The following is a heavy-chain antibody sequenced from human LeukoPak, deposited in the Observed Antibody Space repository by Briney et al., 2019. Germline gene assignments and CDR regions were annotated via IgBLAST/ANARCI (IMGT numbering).Heavy chain of an antibody. J-gene: IGHJ6*03. D-gene: IGHD2-15*01. CDR2: IWYDGSNK. CDR3: AKAAGGYCSGGSCYRRYYYYYMDV. Sequence: GGSLRLSCAASGFTFSSYGMLWVRQAPGKGLEWVAVIWYDGSNKYYADSVKGRFTISRDNTKNTLYLQMDTLRAASTTVYYCAKAAGGYCSGGSCYRRYYYYYMDVWGKGTTVTVSS. V-gene: IGHV3-33*06. CDR1: GFTFSSYG.